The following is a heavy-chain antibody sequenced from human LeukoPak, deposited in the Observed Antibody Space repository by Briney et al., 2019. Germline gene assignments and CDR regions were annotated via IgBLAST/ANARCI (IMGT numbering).Heavy chain of an antibody. CDR3: ARDRGSQVAAITTGVFDY. CDR2: ISTSSNFI. V-gene: IGHV3-21*01. D-gene: IGHD5-24*01. J-gene: IGHJ4*02. CDR1: GFTFSTYN. Sequence: GGSLRLSCAASGFTFSTYNMNWVRQAPGKGLEWVSSISTSSNFIKKADSVKGRFTISRDNAKNSLYLQMNSLRAEDTAVYYCARDRGSQVAAITTGVFDYWGQGTLVTVSS.